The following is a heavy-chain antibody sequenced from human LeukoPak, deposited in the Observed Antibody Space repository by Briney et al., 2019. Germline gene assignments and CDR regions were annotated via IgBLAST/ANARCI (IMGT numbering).Heavy chain of an antibody. CDR2: IIPIFGTA. V-gene: IGHV1-69*05. J-gene: IGHJ6*03. CDR1: GGTFSSYA. Sequence: SVKVSCKASGGTFSSYAISWVRQAPGQGLEWMGGIIPIFGTANYAQKFQGRVTITTDESTSTAYMELSSLRSEDTAVYYCAREYYDFWSGYAYYYYYMDVWGKGTTVTVSS. CDR3: AREYYDFWSGYAYYYYYMDV. D-gene: IGHD3-3*01.